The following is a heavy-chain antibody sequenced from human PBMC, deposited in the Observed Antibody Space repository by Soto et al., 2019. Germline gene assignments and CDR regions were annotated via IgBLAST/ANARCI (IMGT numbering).Heavy chain of an antibody. J-gene: IGHJ5*02. CDR2: ISHSGST. Sequence: SETRSHTSSVSGGSIARGAYSLHWVRQTPGKGLEWIAYISHSGSTYYNPSLKGRVTVSVDRSKNQFSLKLDSVSAADTAIYYCVRESAPSGPNYFDTWGPGTRVNASS. V-gene: IGHV4-30-2*01. CDR3: VRESAPSGPNYFDT. CDR1: GGSIARGAYS. D-gene: IGHD6-13*01.